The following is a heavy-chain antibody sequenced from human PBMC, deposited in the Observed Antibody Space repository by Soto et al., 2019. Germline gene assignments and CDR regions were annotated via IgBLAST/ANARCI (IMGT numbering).Heavy chain of an antibody. J-gene: IGHJ4*02. V-gene: IGHV3-23*01. D-gene: IGHD4-17*01. CDR3: AKGTDPVRFRCHFDY. CDR1: GFTFSSYA. Sequence: EVQLLESGGGLVQPGGSLSLSCAASGFTFSSYAMSWFRQAPGKGLEWVSAISGSGGSTYYADSVKGRFTISRDNSKNTLYLQMNSLRAEDTAVYYCAKGTDPVRFRCHFDYWGQGTLVTVSS. CDR2: ISGSGGST.